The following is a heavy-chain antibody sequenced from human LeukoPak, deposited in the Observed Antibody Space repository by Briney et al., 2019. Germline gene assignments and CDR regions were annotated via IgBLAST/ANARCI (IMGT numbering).Heavy chain of an antibody. CDR3: AKHLWRDLLWFGEGYYFGY. CDR2: IKQDGGEK. V-gene: IGHV3-7*03. CDR1: GFTFSTYW. D-gene: IGHD3-10*01. J-gene: IGHJ4*02. Sequence: GGSLRLSCAASGFTFSTYWMSWVRQAPGKGLEWVANIKQDGGEKYYVDSVKGRFTISRDNAKNSLYLQMNSLRAEDTAVYYCAKHLWRDLLWFGEGYYFGYWGQGTLVTVSS.